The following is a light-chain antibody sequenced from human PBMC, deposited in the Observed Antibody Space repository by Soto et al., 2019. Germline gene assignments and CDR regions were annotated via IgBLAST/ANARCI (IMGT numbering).Light chain of an antibody. Sequence: ELVLTQAPCTLSLSPWERATLSRMSSQSVSSSYLAWYQQKPGQAPRLLIYCASSRATGIPDRFSGSGSGTEFSLTISSLQPDDFATYYCQQYGSSSLTFGGGTKVDIK. CDR2: CAS. J-gene: IGKJ4*01. CDR3: QQYGSSSLT. CDR1: QSVSSSY. V-gene: IGKV3-20*01.